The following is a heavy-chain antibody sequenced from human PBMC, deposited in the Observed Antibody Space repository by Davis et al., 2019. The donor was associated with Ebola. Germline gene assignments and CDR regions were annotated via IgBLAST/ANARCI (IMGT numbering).Heavy chain of an antibody. CDR2: INHIGST. V-gene: IGHV4-34*01. Sequence: MPSETLSLTCAVYGGSFSGYYWSWIRQPPGKGLEWIGEINHIGSTKYNPSLKSRVTITVDTSKNQFSLKLNSGTAADTAVYFCARIPVITSPDLGYGLDVWGKGTTVTVSS. CDR3: ARIPVITSPDLGYGLDV. D-gene: IGHD1-14*01. J-gene: IGHJ6*04. CDR1: GGSFSGYY.